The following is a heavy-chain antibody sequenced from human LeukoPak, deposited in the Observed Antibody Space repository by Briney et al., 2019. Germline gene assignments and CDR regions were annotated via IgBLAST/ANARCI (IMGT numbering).Heavy chain of an antibody. CDR3: PRVDDYYGSGCYSPVDY. D-gene: IGHD3-10*01. Sequence: ASLKDSCKDAGYTLTSYGISWLRQPPGQTLEWMEWISAYNGNTNYAQKRERRVTITTDTSTSTAYMQLRSLTADDTAVYYFPRVDDYYGSGCYSPVDYWGQGNLVTVSS. CDR1: GYTLTSYG. V-gene: IGHV1-18*01. CDR2: ISAYNGNT. J-gene: IGHJ4*02.